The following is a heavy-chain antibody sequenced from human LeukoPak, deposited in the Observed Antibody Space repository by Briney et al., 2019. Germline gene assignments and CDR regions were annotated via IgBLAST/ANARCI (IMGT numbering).Heavy chain of an antibody. D-gene: IGHD3-10*01. CDR2: ISWNSGSI. CDR3: AKLGELWGD. CDR1: GFTFDDYA. Sequence: GRSLRLSCAASGFTFDDYAMHWVWQAPGKGLEWVSGISWNSGSIGYADSVKGRFTTSRDNAKNSLYLQMNSLRAEDTALYYCAKLGELWGDWGQGTLVTVSS. V-gene: IGHV3-9*01. J-gene: IGHJ4*02.